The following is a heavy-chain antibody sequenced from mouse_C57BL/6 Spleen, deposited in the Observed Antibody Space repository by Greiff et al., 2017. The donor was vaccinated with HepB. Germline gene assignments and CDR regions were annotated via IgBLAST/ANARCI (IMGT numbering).Heavy chain of an antibody. Sequence: VQLQQSGPGMVKPSQSLSLTCTVTGYSITSGYDWHWIRHFPGNKLEWMGYISYSGSTNYNPSLKSRISITHDTSKNHFFLKLNSVTTEDTATYYCARDRGSSGGAMDYWGQGTSVTVSS. CDR1: GYSITSGYD. J-gene: IGHJ4*01. D-gene: IGHD1-1*01. CDR3: ARDRGSSGGAMDY. CDR2: ISYSGST. V-gene: IGHV3-1*01.